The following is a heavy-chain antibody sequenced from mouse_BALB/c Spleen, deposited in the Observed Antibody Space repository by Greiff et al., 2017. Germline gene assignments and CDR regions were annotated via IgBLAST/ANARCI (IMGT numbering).Heavy chain of an antibody. Sequence: VQLQQSGAELARPGASVKLSCKASGYTFTSYWMQWVKQRPGQGLEWIGAIYPGDGDTRYTQKFKGKATLTADKSSSTAYMQLSSLASEDSAVYYCARDYEYWGQGTTLTVSS. CDR1: GYTFTSYW. V-gene: IGHV1-87*01. CDR2: IYPGDGDT. CDR3: ARDYEY. J-gene: IGHJ2*01.